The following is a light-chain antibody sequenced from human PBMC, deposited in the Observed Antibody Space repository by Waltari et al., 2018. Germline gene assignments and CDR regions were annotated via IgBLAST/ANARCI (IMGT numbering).Light chain of an antibody. CDR2: AAS. Sequence: TFRASQGISYFLAWYQQKPGKAPEVLIFAASTLRTGVPSRFSGRGSGTDFTLTISSLQPEDFATYFCQQLDTYPRTFGQGTKVEIK. V-gene: IGKV1-9*01. CDR1: QGISYF. CDR3: QQLDTYPRT. J-gene: IGKJ1*01.